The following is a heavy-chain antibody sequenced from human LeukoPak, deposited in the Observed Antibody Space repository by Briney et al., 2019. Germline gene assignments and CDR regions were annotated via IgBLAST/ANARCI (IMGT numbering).Heavy chain of an antibody. CDR2: ISGSATDT. CDR1: GFTFGNYA. CDR3: AGNGGRGAFDI. D-gene: IGHD4-23*01. V-gene: IGHV3-23*01. Sequence: GGSLRLSCAASGFTFGNYAISWVRQAPGEGLKWLSSISGSATDTYYADSVKGRFTISRDNSKNTLYLQMNSLRAEDTAVYYCAGNGGRGAFDIWGQGTMVTVSS. J-gene: IGHJ3*02.